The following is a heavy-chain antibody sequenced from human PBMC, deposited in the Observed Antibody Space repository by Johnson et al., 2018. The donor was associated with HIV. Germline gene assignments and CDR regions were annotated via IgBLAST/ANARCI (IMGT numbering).Heavy chain of an antibody. CDR2: IYSGGST. V-gene: IGHV3-53*01. CDR3: ASHLSGVWGSYRRGAFDI. J-gene: IGHJ3*02. Sequence: VQLVESGGGLMQPGGSLRLSCAASGFTVDSNYMSWVRQAPGKGLEWVSVIYSGGSTYYADSVKGRFTISRDKSKNTLNLQMNSLRAEDTAVYYCASHLSGVWGSYRRGAFDIWGQGTMVTVSS. D-gene: IGHD3-16*02. CDR1: GFTVDSNY.